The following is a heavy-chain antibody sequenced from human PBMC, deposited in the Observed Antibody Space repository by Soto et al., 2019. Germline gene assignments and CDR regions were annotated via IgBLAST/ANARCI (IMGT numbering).Heavy chain of an antibody. CDR1: GVTFSSYG. J-gene: IGHJ1*01. D-gene: IGHD3-10*01. CDR3: AKDNGGYHYNLEYFQH. V-gene: IGHV3-30*18. Sequence: PGGSLRLSCAASGVTFSSYGMHWVRQAPGQGLECVAVISYDGSNKYYADSVKGRFTISRDNSKNTLYLQMNSLRAEDTAVYYCAKDNGGYHYNLEYFQHWGQGTLVTVYS. CDR2: ISYDGSNK.